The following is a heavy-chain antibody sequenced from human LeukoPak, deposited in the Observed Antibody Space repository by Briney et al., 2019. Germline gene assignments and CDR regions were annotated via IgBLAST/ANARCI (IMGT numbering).Heavy chain of an antibody. V-gene: IGHV4-59*01. CDR1: GGSISSYC. CDR2: IYYSGST. J-gene: IGHJ4*02. D-gene: IGHD2-2*01. CDR3: ARGAYCSTTSCYYFDY. Sequence: SETLSLTCTVSGGSISSYCWSWIRQPPGKGLEWIGYIYYSGSTNYNPSLKSRVTISLDTSKNQFSLKLSSVTAADTAVYYCARGAYCSTTSCYYFDYWGQGTLVTVSS.